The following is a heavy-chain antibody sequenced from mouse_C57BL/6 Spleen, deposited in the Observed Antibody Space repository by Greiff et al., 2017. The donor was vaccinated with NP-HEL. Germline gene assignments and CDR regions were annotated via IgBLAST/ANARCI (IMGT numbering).Heavy chain of an antibody. V-gene: IGHV5-16*01. CDR3: ARHGYHWYFDV. J-gene: IGHJ1*03. CDR2: INYDGSST. Sequence: EVKLMESEGGLVQPGSSMKLSCTASGFTFSDYYMAWVRQVPEKGLEWVANINYDGSSTYYLDSLKSRFIISRDNAKNILYLQMSSLKSEDTATYYCARHGYHWYFDVWGTGTTVTVSS. D-gene: IGHD2-2*01. CDR1: GFTFSDYY.